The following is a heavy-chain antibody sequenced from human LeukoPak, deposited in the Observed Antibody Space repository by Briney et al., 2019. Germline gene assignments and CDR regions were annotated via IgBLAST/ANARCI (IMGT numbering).Heavy chain of an antibody. J-gene: IGHJ6*03. CDR2: IYHSGST. Sequence: PSETLSLTCAVSGYSISSGYYWGWIRQPPGKGLEWIGIIYHSGSTYYNPSLKSRVTISVDTSKNQFSLKLSSVTAADTAVYHCARGLTYYDFWSGHHPGSYYMDVWGKGTTVTVSS. V-gene: IGHV4-38-2*01. CDR1: GYSISSGYY. D-gene: IGHD3-3*01. CDR3: ARGLTYYDFWSGHHPGSYYMDV.